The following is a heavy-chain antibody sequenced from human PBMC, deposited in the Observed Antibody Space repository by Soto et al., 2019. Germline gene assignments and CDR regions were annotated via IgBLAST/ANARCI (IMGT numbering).Heavy chain of an antibody. CDR2: ISAYNGNT. CDR1: GYMFVTYG. V-gene: IGHV1-18*01. Sequence: ASVKVSCKASGYMFVTYGINWVRQAPGQGLEWMGWISAYNGNTKYAQNLQGRVTMTTDASTSTAYMEMRSLRSDDTAVYYCARDLDGSGSYYADYWGPGTLVTVSS. D-gene: IGHD3-10*01. J-gene: IGHJ4*02. CDR3: ARDLDGSGSYYADY.